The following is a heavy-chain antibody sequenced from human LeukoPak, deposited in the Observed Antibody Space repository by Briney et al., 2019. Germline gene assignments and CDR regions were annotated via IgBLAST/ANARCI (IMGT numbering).Heavy chain of an antibody. J-gene: IGHJ4*02. D-gene: IGHD1-26*01. CDR1: GGSFSGYY. Sequence: SETLSLTCAVYGGSFSGYYWSWIRQPPGKGLEWIGEINHSGGTNYNPSLKSRVTISVDTSKNQFSLKLSSVTAADTAVYYCARGWYSGSYRFDYWGQGTLVTVSS. CDR3: ARGWYSGSYRFDY. V-gene: IGHV4-34*01. CDR2: INHSGGT.